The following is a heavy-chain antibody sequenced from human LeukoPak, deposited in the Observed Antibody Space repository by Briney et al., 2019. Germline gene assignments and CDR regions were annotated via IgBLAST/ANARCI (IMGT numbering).Heavy chain of an antibody. CDR3: AREVGYCSGGSCPTGMDV. V-gene: IGHV4-61*02. D-gene: IGHD2-15*01. J-gene: IGHJ6*02. CDR1: GGSISSGSYY. Sequence: PSETLSLTCTVSGGSISSGSYYWSWHRQPAGKGLEWIVRIYTSGGTNYNPSLKSRVTISVDTSKNQFSLKLSSVTAADTAVYYCAREVGYCSGGSCPTGMDVWGQGTTVTVSS. CDR2: IYTSGGT.